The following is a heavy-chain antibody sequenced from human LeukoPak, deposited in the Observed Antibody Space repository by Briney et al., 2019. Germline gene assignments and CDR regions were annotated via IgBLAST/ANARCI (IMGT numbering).Heavy chain of an antibody. J-gene: IGHJ5*02. V-gene: IGHV1-46*01. CDR2: INPSGGST. Sequence: ASVKVSCKASGYTFTSYYMHWVRQAPGQGLEWMGIINPSGGSTSYAKKFQGRVTMTRDTSTSTVYMELSSLRSEDTAVYYCARDQMPVSPLINWFDPWGQGTLVTVSS. CDR1: GYTFTSYY. D-gene: IGHD2-2*01. CDR3: ARDQMPVSPLINWFDP.